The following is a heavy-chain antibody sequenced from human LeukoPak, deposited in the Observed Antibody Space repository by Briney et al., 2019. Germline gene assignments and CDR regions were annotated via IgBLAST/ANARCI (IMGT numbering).Heavy chain of an antibody. V-gene: IGHV4-59*01. CDR2: VNSQADT. D-gene: IGHD2-2*03. CDR3: ARAWIMGDFDI. CDR1: NGSIGTFH. Sequence: PSETLSLTCEVSNGSIGTFHWNWTRQPPGKELEWIGYVNSQADTKYNPSLKSRVSLSIDTSKNQFSLRLTSLTAADTAVYYCARAWIMGDFDIWGQGFLVTVSS. J-gene: IGHJ4*02.